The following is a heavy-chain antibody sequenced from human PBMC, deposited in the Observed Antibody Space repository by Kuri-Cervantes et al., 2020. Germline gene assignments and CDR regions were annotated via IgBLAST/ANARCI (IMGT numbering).Heavy chain of an antibody. V-gene: IGHV4-34*01. CDR2: INHSGST. J-gene: IGHJ4*02. CDR3: ATSLLYDSSGYYDY. CDR1: GGSFSGYY. Sequence: GSLRLSCAVYGGSFSGYYWSWIRQPPGKGLEWIGEINHSGSTNYNPSLKSRVTISVDTSKNQFSLKLSSVTAADTAVYYCATSLLYDSSGYYDYWGQGTLVTVSS. D-gene: IGHD3-22*01.